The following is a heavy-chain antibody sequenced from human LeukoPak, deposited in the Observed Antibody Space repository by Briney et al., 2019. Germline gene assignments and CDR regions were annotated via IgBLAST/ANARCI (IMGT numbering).Heavy chain of an antibody. V-gene: IGHV3-20*04. CDR2: LNWNGGST. Sequence: PGGSLRLSCAASGFTFEDYGMTWVRQAPGKGLEWVAGLNWNGGSTSYADSVKGRFTISRDNAKNSLYLQMNSLRAEGTAFYFCARSMDSGYDSFDYWGQGTLVTVSS. CDR3: ARSMDSGYDSFDY. J-gene: IGHJ4*02. CDR1: GFTFEDYG. D-gene: IGHD5-12*01.